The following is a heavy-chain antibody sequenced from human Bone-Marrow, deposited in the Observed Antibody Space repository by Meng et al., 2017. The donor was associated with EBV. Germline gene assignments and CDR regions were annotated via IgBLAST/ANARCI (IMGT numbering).Heavy chain of an antibody. CDR2: IYTGDDA. V-gene: IGHV3-53*01. CDR1: GFTVSSNY. Sequence: GQQVESGGGLIQPGGSLRLSCAASGFTVSSNYMSWVRHGPGKGLGWVSVIYTGDDAYYADSVKGRFTFSRDNSNNKLYLQMDSLRAEDTAVYYCARTRDGLWGQGTLVTVSS. J-gene: IGHJ4*02. CDR3: ARTRDGL. D-gene: IGHD5-24*01.